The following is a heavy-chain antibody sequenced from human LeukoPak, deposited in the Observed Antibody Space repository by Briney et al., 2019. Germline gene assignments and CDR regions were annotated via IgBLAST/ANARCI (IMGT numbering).Heavy chain of an antibody. CDR2: IYYSGST. CDR1: GGSFSGYY. V-gene: IGHV4-34*01. Sequence: SETLSLTCAVYGGSFSGYYWSWIRQPPGKGLEWIGSIYYSGSTYYNPSLKSRVTISVDTSSNQFSLKLTSVTAADTAVYYCARTANYFYSYMDVWGKGTTVTVSS. J-gene: IGHJ6*03. CDR3: ARTANYFYSYMDV.